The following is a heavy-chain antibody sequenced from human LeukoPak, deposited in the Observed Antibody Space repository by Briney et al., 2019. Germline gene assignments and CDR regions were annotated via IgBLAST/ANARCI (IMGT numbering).Heavy chain of an antibody. V-gene: IGHV3-23*01. CDR2: ISGSGDST. Sequence: GGSLRLSCAASGFAFNNYVMTWVRQAPGKGLDWFSAISGSGDSTYYADSVKGRFTISRDNAKNTLYLQMNSLRAEDTAVYYCARTYSSSSYSPFDYWGQGTLVTVSS. D-gene: IGHD6-13*01. CDR1: GFAFNNYV. J-gene: IGHJ4*02. CDR3: ARTYSSSSYSPFDY.